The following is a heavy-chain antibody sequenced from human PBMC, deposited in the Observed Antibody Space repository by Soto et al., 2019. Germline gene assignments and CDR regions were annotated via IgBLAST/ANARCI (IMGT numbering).Heavy chain of an antibody. D-gene: IGHD3-3*01. CDR2: IYYSVST. J-gene: IGHJ5*02. Sequence: SETLALTCTPTGGSISSYYWSWIQQPPGKGLEWIGYIYYSVSTIFFLTDTTRVAITALTPKDPFPMTLSPVTAADTAVYYYARAGSLSGYYLSWGQGTLVTVS. V-gene: IGHV4-59*08. CDR3: ARAGSLSGYYLS. CDR1: GGSISSYY.